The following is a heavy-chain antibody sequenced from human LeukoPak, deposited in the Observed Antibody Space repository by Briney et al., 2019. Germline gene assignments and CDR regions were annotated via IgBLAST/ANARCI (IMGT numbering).Heavy chain of an antibody. CDR1: GGTVSSYS. D-gene: IGHD3-10*01. Sequence: SCKASGGTVSSYSISWVRQAPGQGLEWIGRIIRSGGAANYAQKFQGRVTITADKATSTAYMELSRLGSEDTAVYYCASSEAYYYGSGSYKYRTSFDYWGPREPWSAS. J-gene: IGHJ4*02. V-gene: IGHV1-69*08. CDR3: ASSEAYYYGSGSYKYRTSFDY. CDR2: IIRSGGAA.